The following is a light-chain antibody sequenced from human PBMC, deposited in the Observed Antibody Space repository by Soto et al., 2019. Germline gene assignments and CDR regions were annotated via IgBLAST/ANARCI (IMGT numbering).Light chain of an antibody. Sequence: DIQMTQSPSSLPASEGDRVTITCRASQSISSYLNWYQQKPGKAPKLLIYAASNFQSGVPSSFGASVTGTDFTLTISSLQPEDFATYYCQQTYSTPLTFGGGTKVEI. CDR2: AAS. V-gene: IGKV1-39*01. CDR1: QSISSY. J-gene: IGKJ4*01. CDR3: QQTYSTPLT.